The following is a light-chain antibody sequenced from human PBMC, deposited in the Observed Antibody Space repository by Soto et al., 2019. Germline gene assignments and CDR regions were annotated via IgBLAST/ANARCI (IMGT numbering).Light chain of an antibody. V-gene: IGLV2-14*01. CDR3: SSYTTTGTLV. J-gene: IGLJ2*01. CDR1: SSDVGGYNF. CDR2: DVS. Sequence: QSALTQPASVSGSPGQSITISCTGTSSDVGGYNFVSWYQQHPGKAPKLMIYDVSNRPSGVSNRFSGSKSGNTASLTISGLQGEDEADYYCSSYTTTGTLVFGGGTKL.